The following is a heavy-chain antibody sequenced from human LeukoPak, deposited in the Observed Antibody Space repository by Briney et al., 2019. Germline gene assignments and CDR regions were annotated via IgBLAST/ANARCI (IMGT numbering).Heavy chain of an antibody. CDR3: AKHESVVTPSFDY. D-gene: IGHD4-23*01. J-gene: IGHJ4*02. Sequence: GRSLRLSCAASGFTISSYAMTWVRQAPGKGLEWVSGIISGGGSTYYADSVKGRFTISRDNSNNTLFLQMNSLRVEDTAIYYCAKHESVVTPSFDYWGQGTLVTVSS. V-gene: IGHV3-23*01. CDR2: IISGGGST. CDR1: GFTISSYA.